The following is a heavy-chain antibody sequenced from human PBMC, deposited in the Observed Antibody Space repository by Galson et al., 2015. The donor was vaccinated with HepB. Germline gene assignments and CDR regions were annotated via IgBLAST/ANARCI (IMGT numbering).Heavy chain of an antibody. CDR3: ARGGAVPAATPNWFDP. D-gene: IGHD2-2*01. V-gene: IGHV1-18*01. Sequence: SVKVSCKASGYTFTNYGVGWVRQAPGQGLEWMGWISAYNGNTNYAQKVQGRVTMTTDTSTSTAYMELRSLRSDDTAVYYCARGGAVPAATPNWFDPWGQGTLVTVSS. CDR1: GYTFTNYG. CDR2: ISAYNGNT. J-gene: IGHJ5*02.